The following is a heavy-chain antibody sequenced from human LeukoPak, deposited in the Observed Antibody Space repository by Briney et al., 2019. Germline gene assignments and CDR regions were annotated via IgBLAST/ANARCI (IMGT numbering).Heavy chain of an antibody. CDR3: ARFGMTTVTTHWFDP. V-gene: IGHV3-7*01. J-gene: IGHJ5*02. CDR2: IKQDGSEK. Sequence: GGSLRLSCAASGFTFSSYWMSWVRQAPGKGLEWVANIKQDGSEKYYVDSVKGRFTISIDNAKNSLYLQMNSLRAEDTAVYYCARFGMTTVTTHWFDPWGQGTLVTVSS. D-gene: IGHD4-17*01. CDR1: GFTFSSYW.